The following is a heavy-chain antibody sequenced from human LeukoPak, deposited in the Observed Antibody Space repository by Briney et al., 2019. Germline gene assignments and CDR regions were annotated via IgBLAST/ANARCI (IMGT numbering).Heavy chain of an antibody. V-gene: IGHV3-7*01. CDR2: IKQEGSEK. D-gene: IGHD2-15*01. CDR3: ARFCSGGSCYYAIDY. J-gene: IGHJ4*02. CDR1: GFTFSSYW. Sequence: AGGSLRLSCAASGFTFSSYWMSGVRQARGKGLEGVANIKQEGSEKYCVDYVRGRFTISRDNAKNSLYLQMNSLRAEDTAVYYCARFCSGGSCYYAIDYWGQGTLVTVSS.